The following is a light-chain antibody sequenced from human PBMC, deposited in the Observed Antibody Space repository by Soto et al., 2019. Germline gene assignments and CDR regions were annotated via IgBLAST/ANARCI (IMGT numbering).Light chain of an antibody. CDR1: SSNIGRNA. J-gene: IGLJ2*01. CDR3: GHWDNSLSAVI. Sequence: QSVLTQPPSASGTPGQRVTISCSGSSSNIGRNAVNWYQQLPGTVPKLLIYDNSKRPPGTPDRFSGSHSGTSATLAITGVHAGDEAVYFCGHWDNSLSAVIFGGGTKLTVL. CDR2: DNS. V-gene: IGLV1-51*01.